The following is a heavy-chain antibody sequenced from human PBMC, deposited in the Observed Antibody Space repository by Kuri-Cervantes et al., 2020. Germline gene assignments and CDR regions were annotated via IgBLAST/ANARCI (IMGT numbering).Heavy chain of an antibody. V-gene: IGHV1-46*01. CDR1: GYTFTSDY. CDR3: ARAPSWNWNDPYWFGP. J-gene: IGHJ5*02. D-gene: IGHD1-1*01. CDR2: IDPSSGST. Sequence: ASVKVSCKASGYTFTSDYMHWVRQAPGQGPEWMGIIDPSSGSTSYAQKFQGRVTMTRDSSISTAYMELSGLRSEDTAVYYCARAPSWNWNDPYWFGPWGQGTLVTVSS.